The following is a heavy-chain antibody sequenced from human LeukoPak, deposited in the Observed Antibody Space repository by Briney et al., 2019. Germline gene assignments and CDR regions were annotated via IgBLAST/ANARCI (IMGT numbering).Heavy chain of an antibody. Sequence: SETLSLTCTVSGGSISSGTYYWGWIRQPPEKGLEWIGSIYYSGNTYYNPSLKSRVTISVDTSKNQFSLKLSSVTAADTAVYYCARVLGSSGYFPYHYFDYWGQGTLVTVSS. CDR1: GGSISSGTYY. V-gene: IGHV4-39*07. D-gene: IGHD3-22*01. J-gene: IGHJ4*02. CDR3: ARVLGSSGYFPYHYFDY. CDR2: IYYSGNT.